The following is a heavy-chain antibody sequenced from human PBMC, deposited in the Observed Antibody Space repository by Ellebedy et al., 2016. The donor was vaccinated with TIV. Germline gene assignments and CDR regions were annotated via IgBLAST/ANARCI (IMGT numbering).Heavy chain of an antibody. V-gene: IGHV3-23*01. J-gene: IGHJ4*02. CDR2: ISGSGGST. CDR1: GFTFSSYA. CDR3: AKEYYYDSSGYYCPDY. D-gene: IGHD3-22*01. Sequence: GGSLRLXCAASGFTFSSYAMSWVRQAPGKGLEWVSAISGSGGSTYYADSVKGRFTISRDNSKNTLYLQMNSLRAEDTAVYYCAKEYYYDSSGYYCPDYWGQGTLVTVSS.